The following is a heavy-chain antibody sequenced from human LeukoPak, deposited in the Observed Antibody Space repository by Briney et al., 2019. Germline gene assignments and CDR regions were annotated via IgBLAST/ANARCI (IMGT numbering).Heavy chain of an antibody. CDR3: ARAEFYDFWSSPAFDY. J-gene: IGHJ4*02. D-gene: IGHD3-3*01. CDR2: ISSSSSYT. CDR1: GFTFSDYY. V-gene: IGHV3-11*06. Sequence: GGSLRLSCAASGFTFSDYYMSWIRQAPGKGLEWVSYISSSSSYTNYAVSVKGRFTISRDNAKNSLYLQMNSLRAEDTAVYYCARAEFYDFWSSPAFDYWGQGTLVTVSS.